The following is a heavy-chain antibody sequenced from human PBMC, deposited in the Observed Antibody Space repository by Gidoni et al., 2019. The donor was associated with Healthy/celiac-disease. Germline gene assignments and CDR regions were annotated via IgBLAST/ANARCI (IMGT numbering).Heavy chain of an antibody. Sequence: EVQLVESGGGLVQPGRSLRLSCAASGFSFVDYAMHWVRQAPGKGLEWVSGISWNSGSIGYADSVKGRFTISRDNAKNSLYLQMNSLRAEDTALYYCAKDKGYGDYYFDYWGQGTLVTVSS. V-gene: IGHV3-9*01. CDR1: GFSFVDYA. CDR2: ISWNSGSI. J-gene: IGHJ4*02. D-gene: IGHD4-17*01. CDR3: AKDKGYGDYYFDY.